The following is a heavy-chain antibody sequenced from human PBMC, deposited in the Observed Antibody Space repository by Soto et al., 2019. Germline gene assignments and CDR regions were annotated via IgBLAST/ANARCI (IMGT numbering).Heavy chain of an antibody. CDR1: GFTFSSYA. V-gene: IGHV3-23*01. CDR2: ISGSGGHT. J-gene: IGHJ4*02. CDR3: AKDRHYSGSGGYGYFDY. D-gene: IGHD3-10*01. Sequence: GGSLRLSCAASGFTFSSYAMDWVRQAPGKGLEWISTISGSGGHTYYADSVKGRFSISSDNSRNTLYLQMNSLRAEDTAVYYCAKDRHYSGSGGYGYFDYWGQGTLVTVSS.